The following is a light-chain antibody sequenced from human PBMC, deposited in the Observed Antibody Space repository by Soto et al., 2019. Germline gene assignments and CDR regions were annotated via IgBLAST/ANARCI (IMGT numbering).Light chain of an antibody. Sequence: QSALTQPASVSGSPGQSITISCTGTSSDVGGHNVVSWYQQHPGRAHKLMFYDIRNRPSGVYSLSAGSKAAKAASLTIGVLQAEDEDDYCGSSYASRGALVFGGGTKLTVL. CDR3: SSYASRGALV. CDR1: SSDVGGHNV. V-gene: IGLV2-14*01. CDR2: DIR. J-gene: IGLJ2*01.